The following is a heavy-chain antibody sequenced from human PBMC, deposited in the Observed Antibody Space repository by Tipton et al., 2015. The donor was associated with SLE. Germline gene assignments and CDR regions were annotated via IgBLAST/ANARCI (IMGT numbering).Heavy chain of an antibody. D-gene: IGHD6-19*01. V-gene: IGHV4-59*01. Sequence: TLSLTCTVSGGSISSYYWSWIRQPPGKGLEWIGSIYYSGSTYYNPSLKSRVTISVDTSKNQFSLKLSSVTAADTAVYYCARGWWFDPWGQGTLVTVSS. J-gene: IGHJ5*02. CDR2: IYYSGST. CDR3: ARGWWFDP. CDR1: GGSISSYY.